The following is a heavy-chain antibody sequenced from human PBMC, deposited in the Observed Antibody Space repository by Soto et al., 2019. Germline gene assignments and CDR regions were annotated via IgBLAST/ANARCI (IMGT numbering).Heavy chain of an antibody. CDR1: AASFSKYY. D-gene: IGHD3-16*01. Sequence: NPSETLSLTCTVSAASFSKYYWTWIRQPPGKGLEWIGYIYFNGNTNYNPSLKRRVTMSVDTSKKQISLNLTSVTDADTAVYFCASVTFGGVVLAHWGQGTLVTVSS. J-gene: IGHJ4*02. CDR3: ASVTFGGVVLAH. CDR2: IYFNGNT. V-gene: IGHV4-59*13.